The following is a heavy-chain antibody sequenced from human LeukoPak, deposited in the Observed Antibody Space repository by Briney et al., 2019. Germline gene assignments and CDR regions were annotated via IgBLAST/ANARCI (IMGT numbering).Heavy chain of an antibody. J-gene: IGHJ4*02. D-gene: IGHD2-2*01. V-gene: IGHV3-21*01. CDR2: ISSSSSYI. Sequence: GGSLRLSCTASGFTFSSYSRNWVRQAPGKGLEWVSSISSSSSYIYYADSVKGRFTISRDNAKNSLYLQMNSLGAEDTAAYYCARAIPDIAVVPAADYWGQGTLVTVSS. CDR3: ARAIPDIAVVPAADY. CDR1: GFTFSSYS.